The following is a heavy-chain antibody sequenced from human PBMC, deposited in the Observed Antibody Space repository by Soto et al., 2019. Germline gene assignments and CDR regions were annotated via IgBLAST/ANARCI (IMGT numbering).Heavy chain of an antibody. J-gene: IGHJ4*02. CDR2: ISAYNGNT. CDR3: ATSPEWLVTYYFDC. V-gene: IGHV1-18*01. CDR1: GYTFTSYG. Sequence: GASVKVSCKASGYTFTSYGISWVRQAPGQGLEWMGWISAYNGNTNYAQKLQGRVTMTTDTSTSTAYMELRSLRSDDTAVYYCATSPEWLVTYYFDCWVQGILVTVSS. D-gene: IGHD6-19*01.